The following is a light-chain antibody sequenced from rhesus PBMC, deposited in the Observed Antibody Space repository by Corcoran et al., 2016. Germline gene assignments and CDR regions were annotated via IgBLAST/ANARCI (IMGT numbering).Light chain of an antibody. CDR3: QQYNNWRT. J-gene: IGKJ1*01. Sequence: ETVVTQSPATLSLSPGERATLSCRASQSVGSNLAWYQQKPGQAPKLLIFSASSRATGIPDRFSGSGSGTEFNLTISSMEPEDVGVYYCQQYNNWRTFGQGTKVEIK. CDR1: QSVGSN. V-gene: IGKV3-24*04. CDR2: SAS.